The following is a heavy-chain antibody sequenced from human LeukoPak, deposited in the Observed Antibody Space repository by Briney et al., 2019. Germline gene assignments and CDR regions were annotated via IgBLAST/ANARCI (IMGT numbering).Heavy chain of an antibody. CDR3: ARDIAVAGNYDY. J-gene: IGHJ4*02. CDR2: IWYDGSNK. Sequence: GGSLRLSCAASGFTFSSYGMHWVRQAPGKGLEWVAVIWYDGSNKYYADSVKGRFTISRENSKNTLYLQMNSLRAEDTVVYYCARDIAVAGNYDYWGQGTLVTVSS. D-gene: IGHD6-19*01. CDR1: GFTFSSYG. V-gene: IGHV3-33*01.